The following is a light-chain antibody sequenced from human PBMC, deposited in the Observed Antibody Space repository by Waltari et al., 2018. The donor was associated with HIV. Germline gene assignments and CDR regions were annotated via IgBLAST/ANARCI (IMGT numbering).Light chain of an antibody. CDR2: DNN. CDR1: TSNIGSNY. J-gene: IGLJ2*01. CDR3: GTWDNSLSAVV. Sequence: QSVLTQPPSVSAAAGQKVTISCSGSTSNIGSNYVSWYQQLPGTAPKLLIYDNNKRPSGIPDQFSGSKSGTSATLAITGLQTGDEAEYYCGTWDNSLSAVVFGRGTELTVL. V-gene: IGLV1-51*01.